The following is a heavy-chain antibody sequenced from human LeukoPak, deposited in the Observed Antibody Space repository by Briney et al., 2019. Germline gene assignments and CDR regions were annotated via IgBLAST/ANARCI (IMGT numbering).Heavy chain of an antibody. J-gene: IGHJ4*02. CDR3: ASRLYDSTGGGY. Sequence: GGSLRLSCAASGFAFSSYSMNWVRQAPGKGLEWVSSISSSSSYIYYADSVKGRFTISRDNAKNSLYLQMNSLRAEDTAVYYCASRLYDSTGGGYWGQGTLVTVSS. CDR2: ISSSSSYI. V-gene: IGHV3-21*01. D-gene: IGHD3-22*01. CDR1: GFAFSSYS.